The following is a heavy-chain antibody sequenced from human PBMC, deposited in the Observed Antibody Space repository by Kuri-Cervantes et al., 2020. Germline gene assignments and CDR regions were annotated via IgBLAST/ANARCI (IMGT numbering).Heavy chain of an antibody. CDR3: ARSLIAAAGHMGD. V-gene: IGHV4-31*03. CDR1: GGSISSGGYY. Sequence: SETLSLTCTVSGGSISSGGYYWSWIRQHPGKGLEWIGYIYYSGSTYCNPSLKSRVTISADTSKNQFSLKLSSVTAADTAVYYCARSLIAAAGHMGDWGQGTLVTVSS. CDR2: IYYSGST. J-gene: IGHJ4*02. D-gene: IGHD6-13*01.